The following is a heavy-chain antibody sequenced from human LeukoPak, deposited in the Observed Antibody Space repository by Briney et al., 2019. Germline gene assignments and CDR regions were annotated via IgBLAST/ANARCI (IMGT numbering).Heavy chain of an antibody. CDR2: IPYDGGKQ. V-gene: IGHV3-30*03. D-gene: IGHD2-21*01. CDR1: GITLSRFA. J-gene: IGHJ6*03. CDR3: VRNPDDPSYFYYMDV. Sequence: PGGSLRPSCAASGITLSRFAMHWVRQAPGKGLEWVALIPYDGGKQWYADSVKGRFSISRDNSKNTLSLQMNSLRAEDTAVYYCVRNPDDPSYFYYMDVWGNGTTVIVSS.